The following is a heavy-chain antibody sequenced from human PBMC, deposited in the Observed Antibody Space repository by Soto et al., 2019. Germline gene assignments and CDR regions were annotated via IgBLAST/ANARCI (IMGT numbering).Heavy chain of an antibody. CDR1: GGSISSYY. CDR2: IYYSGST. J-gene: IGHJ4*02. Sequence: SETLSLTCTVSGGSISSYYWSWIRQPPGKGLEWIGYIYYSGSTNYNPSLKSRVTISVDTSRNQFSLKLSSVTAADTAVYYCARRVGSSGWSYYFDYWGQGTLVTVSS. CDR3: ARRVGSSGWSYYFDY. V-gene: IGHV4-59*08. D-gene: IGHD6-19*01.